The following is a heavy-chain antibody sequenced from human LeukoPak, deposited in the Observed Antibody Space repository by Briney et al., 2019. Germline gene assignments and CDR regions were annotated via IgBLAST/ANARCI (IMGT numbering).Heavy chain of an antibody. CDR3: ARATVTTQYYYYYYYMDV. J-gene: IGHJ6*03. CDR1: GYTFTGHY. Sequence: ASVKVSCKASGYTFTGHYMHWVRQAPGQGLEWMGWINPNSGGTNYAQKFQGRVTMTRDTSISTAYMELSRLRSDDTAVYYCARATVTTQYYYYYYYMDVWGKGTTVTVSS. D-gene: IGHD4-17*01. CDR2: INPNSGGT. V-gene: IGHV1-2*02.